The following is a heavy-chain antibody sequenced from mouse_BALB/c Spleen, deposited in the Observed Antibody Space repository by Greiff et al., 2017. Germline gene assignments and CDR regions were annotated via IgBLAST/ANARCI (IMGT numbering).Heavy chain of an antibody. Sequence: QVQLQQSGAELVRPGASVKLSCKASGYTFTSYWINWVKQRPGQGLEWIGNIYPSDSYTNYNQKFKDKATLTVDKSSSTAYMQLSSPTSEDSAVYYCTRYDYDVAYWGQGTLVTVSA. J-gene: IGHJ3*01. CDR1: GYTFTSYW. D-gene: IGHD2-4*01. CDR2: IYPSDSYT. CDR3: TRYDYDVAY. V-gene: IGHV1-69*02.